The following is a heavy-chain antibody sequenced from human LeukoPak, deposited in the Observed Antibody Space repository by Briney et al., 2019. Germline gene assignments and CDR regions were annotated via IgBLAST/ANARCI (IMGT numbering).Heavy chain of an antibody. Sequence: GGSLRLSCAASEFIFSNYAMTWVRQAPGKGLEWVSSISGSGATTYYADSVKGRFTISRDNSKNTLFLQFNSLRAEDTAVYYCAKDKATVAAKGPFDYWGQGTLGTVSS. CDR1: EFIFSNYA. V-gene: IGHV3-23*01. CDR3: AKDKATVAAKGPFDY. J-gene: IGHJ4*02. D-gene: IGHD2-15*01. CDR2: ISGSGATT.